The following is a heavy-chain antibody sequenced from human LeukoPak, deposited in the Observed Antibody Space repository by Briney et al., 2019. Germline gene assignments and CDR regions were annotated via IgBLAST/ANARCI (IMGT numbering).Heavy chain of an antibody. D-gene: IGHD3-22*01. CDR3: AKTYYYDSSGYWYFDY. CDR1: GFSFNSYN. J-gene: IGHJ4*02. Sequence: GGSLRLSCAASGFSFNSYNMIWVRQAPGKGLEWVSAISGSGGSTYYADSVKGRFTISRDNSKNTLYLQMNSLRAEDTAVYYCAKTYYYDSSGYWYFDYWGQGTLVTVSS. V-gene: IGHV3-23*01. CDR2: ISGSGGST.